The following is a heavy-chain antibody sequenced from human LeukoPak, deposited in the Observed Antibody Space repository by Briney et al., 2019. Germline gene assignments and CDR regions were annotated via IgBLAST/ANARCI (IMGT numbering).Heavy chain of an antibody. CDR1: GGSISSGGYY. J-gene: IGHJ5*02. CDR2: IYYSGST. Sequence: SETLSLTCTVSGGSISSGGYYWSWIRQHPGTGLEWIGYIYYSGSTYYNPSLKSRVTISVDTSKNQFSLKLSSVTAADTAVYYCARRLTQYDCFDPWGQGILVTVSS. CDR3: ARRLTQYDCFDP. D-gene: IGHD2-2*01. V-gene: IGHV4-31*03.